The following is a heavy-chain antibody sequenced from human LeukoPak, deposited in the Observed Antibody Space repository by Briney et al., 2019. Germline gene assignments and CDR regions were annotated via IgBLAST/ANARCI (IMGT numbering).Heavy chain of an antibody. J-gene: IGHJ3*02. V-gene: IGHV3-23*01. CDR2: ISRSGVST. CDR3: ARDPEYAFDI. CDR1: GFTFSSYA. Sequence: GSLRLSCAASGFTFSSYAMNWVRQAPGKGLEWVSAISRSGVSTYYADSVKGRFTISRDNAKNSLYLQMNSLRAEDTAVYYCARDPEYAFDIWGQGTMVTVSS.